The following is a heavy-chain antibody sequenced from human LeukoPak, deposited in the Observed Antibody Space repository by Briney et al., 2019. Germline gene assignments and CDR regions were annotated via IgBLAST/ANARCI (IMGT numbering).Heavy chain of an antibody. CDR2: ISSSSSTI. CDR1: GFTFSSYS. V-gene: IGHV3-48*01. J-gene: IGHJ4*02. CDR3: ARVSQTPGGRGYFDY. Sequence: GGSLRLSCAASGFTFSSYSVNWVRQAPGKGLEGGSYISSSSSTIYYADSVKGRFTISRDNAKNSLYLQMNSLRAEDTAVYYCARVSQTPGGRGYFDYWGQGTLVTVSS. D-gene: IGHD2-15*01.